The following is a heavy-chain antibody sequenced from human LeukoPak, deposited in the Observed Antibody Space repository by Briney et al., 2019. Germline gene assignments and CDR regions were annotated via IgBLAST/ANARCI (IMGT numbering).Heavy chain of an antibody. V-gene: IGHV4-34*01. CDR3: ARGLLLDQFDY. Sequence: SETLSLTCAVYGGSFSGYYWSWIRQPPGKGLEWIGEINHSGSTNYNPSLKSRVTISVDTSKNQFSLKLSSVTAADTAVYYCARGLLLDQFDYWGQGTLVTVSS. CDR1: GGSFSGYY. D-gene: IGHD2-21*01. J-gene: IGHJ4*02. CDR2: INHSGST.